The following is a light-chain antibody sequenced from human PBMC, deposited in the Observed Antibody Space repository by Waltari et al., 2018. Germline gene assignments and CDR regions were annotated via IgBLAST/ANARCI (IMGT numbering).Light chain of an antibody. J-gene: IGLJ2*01. CDR1: NIGNTN. CDR3: QVWDSSSDHRV. Sequence: SYVVTQPPSVSVGPGKTARITCAGNNIGNTNVHWHQQKPGQAPVLVVYDDSARPSGIPERFSGSNSGNTATLTINRAEAGDEADYHCQVWDSSSDHRVFGGGTKLTVL. V-gene: IGLV3-21*03. CDR2: DDS.